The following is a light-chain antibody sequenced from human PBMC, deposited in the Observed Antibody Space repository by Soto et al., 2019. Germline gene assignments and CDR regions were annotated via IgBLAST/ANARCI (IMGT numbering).Light chain of an antibody. CDR2: GAS. J-gene: IGKJ2*01. CDR1: QSLSGKY. Sequence: DIVLTQSPGTLSLSPGERATLSCRASQSLSGKYLTWYQQRPGQPPRLLIYGASSRATGIPDRFSGSGSGTDFTLTISRLEPEDFAVYSCQQHGSSHMYTFGQGTKLEIK. V-gene: IGKV3-20*01. CDR3: QQHGSSHMYT.